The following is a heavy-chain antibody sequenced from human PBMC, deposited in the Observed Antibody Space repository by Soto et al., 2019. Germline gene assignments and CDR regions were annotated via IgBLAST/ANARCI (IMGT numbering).Heavy chain of an antibody. D-gene: IGHD6-6*01. CDR3: ARESRSSSPNFDY. Sequence: QVQLQESGPGLVKPSQTLSLTCTVSGGSISSGGYYWSWIRQHPGKGLEWIGYIYYSGSTYYNPSLKSRVNISVDTSKNQFSLKLSSVTAADTAVYYCARESRSSSPNFDYWGQGTLVTVSS. CDR1: GGSISSGGYY. V-gene: IGHV4-31*03. CDR2: IYYSGST. J-gene: IGHJ4*02.